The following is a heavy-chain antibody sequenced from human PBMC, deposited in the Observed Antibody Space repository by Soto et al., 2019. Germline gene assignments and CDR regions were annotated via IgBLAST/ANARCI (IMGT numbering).Heavy chain of an antibody. Sequence: EVQLVESGGGLIQPGGSLRLSCEASGFTFSSNDMNWVRQAPGKGLEWVSLIWTSGSTAYADSVKGRFTISRDNAKSALYRHMSSLRAEDTAVYYCATRPLLRGAPWGQGTMVTVSS. J-gene: IGHJ3*01. CDR1: GFTFSSND. CDR2: IWTSGST. D-gene: IGHD3-22*01. CDR3: ATRPLLRGAP. V-gene: IGHV3-53*01.